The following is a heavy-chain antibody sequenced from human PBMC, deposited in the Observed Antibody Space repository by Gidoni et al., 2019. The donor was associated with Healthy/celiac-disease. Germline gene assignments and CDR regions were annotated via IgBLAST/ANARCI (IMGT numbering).Heavy chain of an antibody. CDR3: ATYYYDSSAFDI. CDR2: IYYSGST. V-gene: IGHV4-39*01. CDR1: GGSFSSSSDY. J-gene: IGHJ3*02. Sequence: QLQLQESGPGLVKPPATLSLTCTASGGSFSSSSDYWGWIRQPPGKGLEWFGRIYYSGSTYYNPSLKSRVTISVDTSKNQFSLKLSSVTAADTAVYYCATYYYDSSAFDIWGQGTMVTVSS. D-gene: IGHD3-22*01.